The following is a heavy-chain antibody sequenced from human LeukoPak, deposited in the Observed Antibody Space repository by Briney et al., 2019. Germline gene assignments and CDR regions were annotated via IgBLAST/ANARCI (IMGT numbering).Heavy chain of an antibody. CDR3: ASRYCTSTNCYAFDI. CDR1: GFTFSRHS. Sequence: PGGSLRLSCSASGFTFSRHSMNWVRQAPGKGLVYVSAITGNGDSAYYADSVKGRFTISRDNSKNTLYLQMSSLRTEDTAVYYCASRYCTSTNCYAFDIWGQGTMVTVSS. CDR2: ITGNGDSA. J-gene: IGHJ3*02. V-gene: IGHV3-64D*09. D-gene: IGHD2-2*01.